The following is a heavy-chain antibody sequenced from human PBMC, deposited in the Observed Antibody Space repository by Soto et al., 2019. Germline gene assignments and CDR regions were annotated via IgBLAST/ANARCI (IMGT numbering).Heavy chain of an antibody. CDR1: GFTFNSYA. Sequence: GGSMRLSCAASGFTFNSYAMSWVRQAPGKGLEWVSAISGSGGSTYYADSVKGRFTISRDNSKNTLYLQMNSLRAEDTAVYYCAKWTPVPDWFDPWGQGTLVTVSS. V-gene: IGHV3-23*01. CDR3: AKWTPVPDWFDP. CDR2: ISGSGGST. J-gene: IGHJ5*02.